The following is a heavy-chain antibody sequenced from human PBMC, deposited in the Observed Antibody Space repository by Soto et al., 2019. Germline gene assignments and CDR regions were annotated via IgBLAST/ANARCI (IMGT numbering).Heavy chain of an antibody. CDR2: MCPRDSDT. J-gene: IGHJ6*02. Sequence: GESLKVSCKGSGYNCNTYCGLWVSQMPGKGLEWVGIMCPRDSDTRYSPSSQGQVTISADKSITTAYLQWSSLKASDTAIYYCARRAFCGGDGTARPQDYYGVDVLGQGTTVTVSS. V-gene: IGHV5-51*01. D-gene: IGHD2-21*02. CDR1: GYNCNTYC. CDR3: ARRAFCGGDGTARPQDYYGVDV.